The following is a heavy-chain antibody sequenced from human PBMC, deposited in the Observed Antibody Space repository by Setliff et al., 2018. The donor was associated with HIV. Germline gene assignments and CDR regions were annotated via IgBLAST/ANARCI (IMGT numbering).Heavy chain of an antibody. CDR2: INPSSGST. CDR3: ARDPAPSSSASYFQH. J-gene: IGHJ1*01. V-gene: IGHV1-46*01. Sequence: VKVSCKASGYTFTSYYMHWVRQAPGQGLEWMGIINPSSGSTTYAQKFQGRVTMTRDTSTGTVYMELSSLRSEGTAVYYCARDPAPSSSASYFQHWGQGTPVTVSS. D-gene: IGHD6-6*01. CDR1: GYTFTSYY.